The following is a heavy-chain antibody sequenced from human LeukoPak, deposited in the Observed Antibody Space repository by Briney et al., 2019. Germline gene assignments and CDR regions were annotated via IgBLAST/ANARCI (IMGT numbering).Heavy chain of an antibody. CDR3: ARSARLMKGVVEVTALDD. CDR1: GFTFRSYE. J-gene: IGHJ4*02. V-gene: IGHV3-48*03. D-gene: IGHD3-3*01. CDR2: LSSSGSAF. Sequence: GRSLRLSCEDTGFTFRSYEMNWVRQAPGKGLEWIAYLSSSGSAFSYADSVKGRFTIARYNAKNSVYLEMNSLRADGTAVYYCARSARLMKGVVEVTALDDWGQGTLVTVSS.